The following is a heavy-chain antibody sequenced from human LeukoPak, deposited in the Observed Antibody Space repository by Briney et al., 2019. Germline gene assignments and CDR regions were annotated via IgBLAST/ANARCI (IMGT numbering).Heavy chain of an antibody. CDR1: GFTFGDYA. D-gene: IGHD3-3*01. V-gene: IGHV3-49*04. CDR2: IRSKACGGTT. J-gene: IGHJ4*02. Sequence: GGSLRLSCTASGFTFGDYAMSWVRQAPGKGLEWVGFIRSKACGGTTEYAASVKGRFTISRDDSKGIAYLQMNSLKTEDTAVYYCTTPRHDFWSGYHYYFDYWGQGTLVTVSS. CDR3: TTPRHDFWSGYHYYFDY.